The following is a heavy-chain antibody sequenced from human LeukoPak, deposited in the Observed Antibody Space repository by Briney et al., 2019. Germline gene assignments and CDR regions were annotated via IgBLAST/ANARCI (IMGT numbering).Heavy chain of an antibody. CDR1: GFTFCSYE. V-gene: IGHV3-48*03. J-gene: IGHJ4*02. CDR3: ARRAIAEGFDY. D-gene: IGHD6-13*01. Sequence: GGSLRLSCAASGFTFCSYEMNWGRQAPGKGLEWVSDISNSGRTTCYADSVKGRFTISRDNAKNSLYQQMNSLRVEDTALYYCARRAIAEGFDYWGQGTLVTVSS. CDR2: ISNSGRTT.